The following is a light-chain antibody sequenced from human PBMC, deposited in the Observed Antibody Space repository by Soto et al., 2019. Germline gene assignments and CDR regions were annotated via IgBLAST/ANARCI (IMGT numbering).Light chain of an antibody. J-gene: IGKJ4*01. Sequence: EIVMTQSPATLSVSPGERATLSCRASQTVRSYLAWFQQKPGQAPSLLIYGASTRATGIPARFSGSGSGTEFTLTISSLQSEDFALYYCQQYNNWPLTFGRGTKVEI. CDR2: GAS. V-gene: IGKV3-15*01. CDR1: QTVRSY. CDR3: QQYNNWPLT.